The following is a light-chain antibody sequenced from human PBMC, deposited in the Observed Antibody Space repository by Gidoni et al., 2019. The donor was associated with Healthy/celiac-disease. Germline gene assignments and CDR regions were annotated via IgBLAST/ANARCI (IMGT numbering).Light chain of an antibody. J-gene: IGKJ3*01. CDR1: QSVLYSSNNKNY. V-gene: IGKV4-1*01. CDR2: WAS. CDR3: QQYYSTPLT. Sequence: DIVMTQSPDSLAVSLGERATINCKSSQSVLYSSNNKNYLAWYQQKPGQPPKLLIYWASTRESGVPDLFSGSGSGTDFTLPISSLQAEDVAVYYCQQYYSTPLTFXPXTKVDIK.